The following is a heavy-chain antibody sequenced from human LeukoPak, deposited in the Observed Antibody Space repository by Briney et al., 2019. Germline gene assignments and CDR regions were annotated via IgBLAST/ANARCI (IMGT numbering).Heavy chain of an antibody. D-gene: IGHD6-13*01. V-gene: IGHV4-31*03. Sequence: PSETLSLTCTVSGGSVSSGFSYWSWIRQHPGKGLEWIGYISYNGNTFYNPSLKSRLTISLDTSKSQFSLNLNSVTAADTAVYYCARVYSSCWFDYWGQGTLVTVSS. CDR1: GGSVSSGFSY. J-gene: IGHJ4*02. CDR3: ARVYSSCWFDY. CDR2: ISYNGNT.